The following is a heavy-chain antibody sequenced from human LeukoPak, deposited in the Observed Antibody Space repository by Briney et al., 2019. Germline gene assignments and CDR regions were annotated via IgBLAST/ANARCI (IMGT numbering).Heavy chain of an antibody. Sequence: SGGSLRLSCAASGFTFSTYAMHWVRQAPGKGLEWVAVISYDGSNKYYADSVKGRFTISRDNSKNTLYLQMNSLRAEDTAVYYCAKDGTDPYCGGDCYPDYWGQGTLVTVSS. CDR2: ISYDGSNK. V-gene: IGHV3-30*04. CDR3: AKDGTDPYCGGDCYPDY. D-gene: IGHD2-21*02. J-gene: IGHJ4*02. CDR1: GFTFSTYA.